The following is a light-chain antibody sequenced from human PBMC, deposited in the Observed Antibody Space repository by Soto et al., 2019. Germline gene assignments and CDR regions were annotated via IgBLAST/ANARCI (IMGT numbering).Light chain of an antibody. CDR3: QAYDSSLSGYV. V-gene: IGLV1-40*01. Sequence: QSVLTQPPSVSGAPGQRVTISCTGSRSNIGAGYDVHWYQQLPGTAPKLLIYGNSNRPSGVPYRFSGSKSGTSASLAITGLQAEDEADYYCQAYDSSLSGYVFGTGTKLTVL. CDR2: GNS. J-gene: IGLJ1*01. CDR1: RSNIGAGYD.